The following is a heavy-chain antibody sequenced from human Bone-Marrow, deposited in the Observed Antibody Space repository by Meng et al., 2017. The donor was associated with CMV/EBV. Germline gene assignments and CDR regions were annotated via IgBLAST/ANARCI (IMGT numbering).Heavy chain of an antibody. V-gene: IGHV1-18*01. CDR1: GYTFTSYG. CDR2: ISAYNGNT. D-gene: IGHD3-22*01. Sequence: GYTFTSYGISWVRQAPGQGLEWMGWISAYNGNTNYAQKLQGRVTMTTDTSTSTAYMELRSLRSDDTAVYYCARVIRNYYDSSGYYLDYWGQGTLVTVS. CDR3: ARVIRNYYDSSGYYLDY. J-gene: IGHJ4*02.